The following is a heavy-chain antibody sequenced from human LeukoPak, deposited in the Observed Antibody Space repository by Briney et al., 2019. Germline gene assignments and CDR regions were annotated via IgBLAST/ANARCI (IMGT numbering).Heavy chain of an antibody. D-gene: IGHD2-15*01. J-gene: IGHJ1*01. CDR3: AAKGYCSGGSCYRGPLAEYFQH. V-gene: IGHV4-34*01. CDR2: INHSGST. Sequence: KPSETLSLTCAVYGGSFSGYYWSWIRQPPGKGLEWIGEINHSGSTNYNPSLKSRVTISVDTSKNQFSLKLSSVTAADTAVYYCAAKGYCSGGSCYRGPLAEYFQHWGQGTLVTVSS. CDR1: GGSFSGYY.